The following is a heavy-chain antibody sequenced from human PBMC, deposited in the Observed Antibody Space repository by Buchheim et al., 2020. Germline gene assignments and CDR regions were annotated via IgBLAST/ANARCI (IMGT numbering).Heavy chain of an antibody. CDR3: ARGPGYYDSGAYYYGLDV. D-gene: IGHD3-10*01. V-gene: IGHV3-11*06. CDR2: ISSSGTYT. CDR1: GFTFSDYY. Sequence: QVQVMESGGGLVKPGGSLRLSCAASGFTFSDYYMSWIRQAPGKGLEWVSYISSSGTYTNYADSVKGRFTISRDNAKNSLYLQMTRLRAEDTAVYYCARGPGYYDSGAYYYGLDVWGQGTT. J-gene: IGHJ6*02.